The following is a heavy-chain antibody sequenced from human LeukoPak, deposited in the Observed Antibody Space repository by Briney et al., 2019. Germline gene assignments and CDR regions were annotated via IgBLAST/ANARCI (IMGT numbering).Heavy chain of an antibody. CDR2: VNRDGSST. CDR1: GFTFSDYW. V-gene: IGHV3-74*01. CDR3: ARPRSGWWDFDY. J-gene: IGHJ4*02. Sequence: GGSLRLSCAASGFTFSDYWMHWVRQAPGKGLVWVSRVNRDGSSTSYADSVKGRFTISRDNAKNTLSLQMNSLRAEDTAVYYCARPRSGWWDFDYWGQGTLVTVSS. D-gene: IGHD6-19*01.